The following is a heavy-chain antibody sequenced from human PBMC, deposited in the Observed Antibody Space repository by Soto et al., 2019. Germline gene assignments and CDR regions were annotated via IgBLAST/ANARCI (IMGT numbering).Heavy chain of an antibody. CDR2: ISAYNGNT. V-gene: IGHV1-18*01. J-gene: IGHJ5*02. D-gene: IGHD4-4*01. Sequence: ASVKVSCKASGYTFTSYGISWVRQAPGQGLEWMGWISAYNGNTNYAQKLQGRVTMTTDTSTSTAYMELRSLRSDDTAVYYRVYSNYGQNWFDPWGQGTLVTVSS. CDR3: VYSNYGQNWFDP. CDR1: GYTFTSYG.